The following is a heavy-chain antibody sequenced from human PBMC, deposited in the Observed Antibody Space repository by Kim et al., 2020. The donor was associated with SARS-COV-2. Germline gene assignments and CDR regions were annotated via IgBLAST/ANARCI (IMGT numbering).Heavy chain of an antibody. Sequence: SETLSLTCTVSDGSVSSGSYYWNWIRQPPGKGLEWIGYIFYSGSTKYNPSLKSRVTISVDTSKNQFSLNLNSVTAADTAVYYCARESRESNWFDPWGQGTLVTVSS. CDR2: IFYSGST. V-gene: IGHV4-61*01. CDR3: ARESRESNWFDP. CDR1: DGSVSSGSYY. J-gene: IGHJ5*02.